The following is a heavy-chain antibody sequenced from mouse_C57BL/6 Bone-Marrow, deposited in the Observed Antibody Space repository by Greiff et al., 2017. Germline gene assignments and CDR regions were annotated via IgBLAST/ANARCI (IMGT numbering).Heavy chain of an antibody. CDR3: ARGDYSLDY. D-gene: IGHD2-12*01. V-gene: IGHV1-19*01. J-gene: IGHJ2*01. CDR2: INPYNGGT. Sequence: EVMLVESGPVLVKPGASVKMSCKASGYTFTDYYMNWVKQSHGKSLEWIGVINPYNGGTSYNQKFKGKATLTVDKSSSTAYMELNSLTSEDSAVYYCARGDYSLDYWGQGTTLTVSS. CDR1: GYTFTDYY.